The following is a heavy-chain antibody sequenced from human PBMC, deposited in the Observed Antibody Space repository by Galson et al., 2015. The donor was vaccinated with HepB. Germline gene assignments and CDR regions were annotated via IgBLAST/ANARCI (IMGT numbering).Heavy chain of an antibody. V-gene: IGHV1-58*01. CDR3: AAFDSWNYDYYYMDV. J-gene: IGHJ6*03. D-gene: IGHD1-20*01. Sequence: SVKVSCKASGFTFTSSAVQWVRQARGQRLERIGWIVVGSGNTNYAQKFQERGTITRDMSTSTAYMELSSLRSEDTAVYYCAAFDSWNYDYYYMDVWGKGTTVTVSS. CDR1: GFTFTSSA. CDR2: IVVGSGNT.